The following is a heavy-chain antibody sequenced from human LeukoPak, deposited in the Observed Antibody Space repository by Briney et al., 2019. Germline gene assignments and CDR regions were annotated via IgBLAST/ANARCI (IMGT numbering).Heavy chain of an antibody. V-gene: IGHV3-9*01. J-gene: IGHJ4*02. CDR2: ISWISDRI. CDR3: AKAAGYSSGWYDY. Sequence: GGSLRLSCAASGFTFDDYAMHWVRQAPGQGLEWVSGISWISDRIDYADSVKGRFTISRDNAKKSLYLQMNSLRVEDTAFYYCAKAAGYSSGWYDYWGQGTLVTVSS. CDR1: GFTFDDYA. D-gene: IGHD6-19*01.